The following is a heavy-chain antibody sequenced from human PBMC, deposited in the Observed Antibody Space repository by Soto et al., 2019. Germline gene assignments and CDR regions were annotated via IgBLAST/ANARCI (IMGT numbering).Heavy chain of an antibody. D-gene: IGHD6-13*01. CDR1: GGSINSGGYY. CDR2: MYYSGST. CDR3: ARGYRQSGYSSSWVFDY. Sequence: QVQLRESGPGLVKPSQTLSLTCTVSGGSINSGGYYWNWIRQHPGKGLEWIGYMYYSGSTCYNPFLRSRVIISAVTSENHFSLKLSSVTPADTAVYFCARGYRQSGYSSSWVFDYWGQGTLVNVSS. V-gene: IGHV4-31*03. J-gene: IGHJ4*02.